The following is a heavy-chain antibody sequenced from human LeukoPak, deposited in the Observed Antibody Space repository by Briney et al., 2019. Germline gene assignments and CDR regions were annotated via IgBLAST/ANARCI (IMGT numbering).Heavy chain of an antibody. J-gene: IGHJ4*02. V-gene: IGHV3-23*01. D-gene: IGHD6-6*01. CDR3: AKGSEYSSSLLDY. CDR1: GFTFSSYA. CDR2: ISGSGGST. Sequence: GGSLRLSCAASGFTFSSYAMSWVHQAPGKGLEWVSAISGSGGSTYYADSVKGRFTISRDNSKNTLYLQMNSLRPEDTAVYYCAKGSEYSSSLLDYWGQGTLVTVSS.